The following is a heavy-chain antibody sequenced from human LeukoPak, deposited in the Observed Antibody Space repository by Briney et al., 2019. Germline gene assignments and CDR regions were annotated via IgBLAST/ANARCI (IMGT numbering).Heavy chain of an antibody. J-gene: IGHJ4*02. V-gene: IGHV3-23*01. CDR2: ISGSGGST. CDR1: GFTFSSYA. D-gene: IGHD1-1*01. Sequence: GGSLRLSCAASGFTFSSYAMSWVRQAPGKGLEWVSAISGSGGSTYYADSVKGRFTISRDNSKNTLYLQMNSLRAEDTAAYYCAKDRLERIWGYFDYWGQGTLVTVSS. CDR3: AKDRLERIWGYFDY.